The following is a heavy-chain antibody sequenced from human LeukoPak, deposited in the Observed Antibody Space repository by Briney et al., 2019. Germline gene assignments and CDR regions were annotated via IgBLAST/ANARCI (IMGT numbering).Heavy chain of an antibody. CDR3: ARVITMVRGVLGY. Sequence: ASVKVSCKASGYTFTGYYMHWVRQAPGQGLEWMGWINPNSGGINYAQKFQGRVTMTRDTSISTAYMELSRLRSDDTAVYYCARVITMVRGVLGYWGQGTLVTVSS. CDR1: GYTFTGYY. D-gene: IGHD3-10*01. J-gene: IGHJ4*02. V-gene: IGHV1-2*02. CDR2: INPNSGGI.